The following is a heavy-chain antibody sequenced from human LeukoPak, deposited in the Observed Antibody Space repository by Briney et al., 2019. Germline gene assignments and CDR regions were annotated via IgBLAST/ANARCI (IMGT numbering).Heavy chain of an antibody. D-gene: IGHD1-26*01. CDR2: IYNSGST. J-gene: IGHJ4*02. V-gene: IGHV4-39*01. CDR3: ATSGNSGSSPKEDY. CDR1: GGSISSSSYY. Sequence: PSETLSLTCTVSGGSISSSSYYWGWIRQPPGKGLEWIGSIYNSGSTSYNPSLKSRVTISVDMSKNQFSLKVSSVTATDTAVYYCATSGNSGSSPKEDYWGRGTLVTVSS.